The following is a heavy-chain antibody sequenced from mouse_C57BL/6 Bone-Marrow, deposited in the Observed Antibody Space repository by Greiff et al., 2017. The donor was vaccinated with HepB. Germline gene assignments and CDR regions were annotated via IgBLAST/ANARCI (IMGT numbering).Heavy chain of an antibody. D-gene: IGHD1-1*01. CDR1: GFTFSSYA. CDR2: ISDGGSYT. Sequence: EVMLVESGGGLVKPGGSLKLSCAASGFTFSSYAMSWVRQTPEKRLEWVATISDGGSYTYYPDNVKGRFTISRDNAKNNLYLQMSHLKSEETAMYYCARGHYGRDYWGQGTTLTVSS. V-gene: IGHV5-4*03. J-gene: IGHJ2*01. CDR3: ARGHYGRDY.